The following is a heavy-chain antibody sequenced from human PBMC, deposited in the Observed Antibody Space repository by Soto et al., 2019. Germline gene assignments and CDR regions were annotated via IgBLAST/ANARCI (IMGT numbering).Heavy chain of an antibody. CDR3: GTMSGYYYYGMDV. V-gene: IGHV1-69*13. D-gene: IGHD3-3*01. J-gene: IGHJ6*02. Sequence: ASVKVSCKASGGTFSSYAISWVRQAPEQGLEWMGGIIPIFGTANYAQKFQGRVTITADESTSTAYMELSSLRSEDTAVYYCGTMSGYYYYGMDVWGQGTTVIVSS. CDR2: IIPIFGTA. CDR1: GGTFSSYA.